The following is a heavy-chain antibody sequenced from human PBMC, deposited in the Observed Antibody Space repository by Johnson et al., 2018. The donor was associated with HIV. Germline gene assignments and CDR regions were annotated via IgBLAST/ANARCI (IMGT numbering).Heavy chain of an antibody. D-gene: IGHD5-12*01. CDR3: ARDESGYDEGFDAFDI. V-gene: IGHV3-11*04. CDR1: GFTFSDYY. J-gene: IGHJ3*02. CDR2: ISSSGNTI. Sequence: QVQLVESGGGLVKPGGSLRMSCAASGFTFSDYYMSWIRQAPGKGLEWVSYISSSGNTIYYADSVKDRFTISRDNAKNSLYMQMNSLRVEDTAVYYCARDESGYDEGFDAFDIWGQGTMVTVSS.